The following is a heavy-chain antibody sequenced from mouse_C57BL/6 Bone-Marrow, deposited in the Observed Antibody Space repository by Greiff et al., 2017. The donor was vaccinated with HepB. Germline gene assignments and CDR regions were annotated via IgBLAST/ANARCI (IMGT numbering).Heavy chain of an antibody. Sequence: EVKVVESGGGLVKPGGSLKLSCAASGFTFSSYTMSWVRQTPEKRLEWVATISGGGGNTYYPDSVKGRFTISRDNAKNTLYLQMSSLRSEDTALYYCASPYYYGSRSFYYAMDYWGQGTSVTVSS. CDR1: GFTFSSYT. D-gene: IGHD1-1*01. V-gene: IGHV5-9*01. J-gene: IGHJ4*01. CDR2: ISGGGGNT. CDR3: ASPYYYGSRSFYYAMDY.